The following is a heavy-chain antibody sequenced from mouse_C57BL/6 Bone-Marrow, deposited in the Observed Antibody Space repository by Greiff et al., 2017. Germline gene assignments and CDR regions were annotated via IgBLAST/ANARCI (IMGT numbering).Heavy chain of an antibody. CDR2: INPNNGGT. D-gene: IGHD1-1*01. J-gene: IGHJ3*01. V-gene: IGHV1-26*01. CDR3: ARDYYGSVAY. Sequence: VQLQQSGPELVKPGASVKISCTASGYTFTNYYMNWVKQSHGKSLEWIGDINPNNGGTSYNQKFKGKATLTVDKSSSTAYMELRSLTSEDAAVYYCARDYYGSVAYWGQGTLVTVSA. CDR1: GYTFTNYY.